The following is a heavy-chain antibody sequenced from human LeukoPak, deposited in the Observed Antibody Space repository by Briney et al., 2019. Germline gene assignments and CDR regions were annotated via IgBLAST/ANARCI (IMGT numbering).Heavy chain of an antibody. CDR2: INPSGGST. Sequence: ASVKVSCKASGYTFTSYYMHWVRQAPGQGLEWMGIINPSGGSTSYAQKFQGRVTMTEDTSTDTAYMELSSLRSEDTAVYYCATKDPNYDFWSQYYFDYWGQGTLVTVSS. V-gene: IGHV1-46*01. CDR1: GYTFTSYY. D-gene: IGHD3-3*01. CDR3: ATKDPNYDFWSQYYFDY. J-gene: IGHJ4*02.